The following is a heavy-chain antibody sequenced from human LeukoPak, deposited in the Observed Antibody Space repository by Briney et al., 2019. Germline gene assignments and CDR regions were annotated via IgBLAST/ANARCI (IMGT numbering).Heavy chain of an antibody. Sequence: GESLKISCKGSGYSFTSYWIGWVRQMPGKGLEWMGIIYPGDSDTRYSPSFQGQVTISADKSISTAYLQWSSLKASDTAMYYCATLEGYCSSTSCYTHYSDYWGQGTLVTVSS. CDR3: ATLEGYCSSTSCYTHYSDY. J-gene: IGHJ4*02. D-gene: IGHD2-2*02. CDR1: GYSFTSYW. V-gene: IGHV5-51*01. CDR2: IYPGDSDT.